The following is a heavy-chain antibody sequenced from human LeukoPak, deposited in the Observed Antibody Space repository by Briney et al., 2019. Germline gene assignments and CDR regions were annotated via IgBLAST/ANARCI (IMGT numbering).Heavy chain of an antibody. J-gene: IGHJ5*02. CDR3: ARTPPYCSSTSCPPKADWFDP. CDR1: GGSFSAYY. V-gene: IGHV4-34*01. CDR2: INHSGST. D-gene: IGHD2-2*01. Sequence: SETLSLTCAVYGGSFSAYYWSWIRQPPGKGLEWIGEINHSGSTNYNPSLKSRVTISVDTSKNQFSLKLSSVTAADTAVYYCARTPPYCSSTSCPPKADWFDPWGQGTLVTVSS.